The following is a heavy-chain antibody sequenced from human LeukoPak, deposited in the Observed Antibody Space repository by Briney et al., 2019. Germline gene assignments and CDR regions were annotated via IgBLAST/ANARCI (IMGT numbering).Heavy chain of an antibody. CDR2: IYYSGST. J-gene: IGHJ4*02. CDR3: ARGVEYSSSSGLGY. V-gene: IGHV4-59*01. D-gene: IGHD6-6*01. Sequence: PSGTLSLTCTVSGGSISSYYWSWIRQPPGKGLEWIGYIYYSGSTNYNPSLKSRVTISVDTSKNQFSLKLSSVTAADTAVYYCARGVEYSSSSGLGYWGQGTLVTVSS. CDR1: GGSISSYY.